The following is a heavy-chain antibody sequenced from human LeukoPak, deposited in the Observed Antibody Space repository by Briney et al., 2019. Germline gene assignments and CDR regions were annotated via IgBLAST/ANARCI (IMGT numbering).Heavy chain of an antibody. CDR3: ARVAMVRGVIPHFDY. J-gene: IGHJ4*02. V-gene: IGHV3-53*01. D-gene: IGHD3-10*01. CDR2: IYSGGST. Sequence: HPGGSLRLSCAASGFTFSSYAMSWVRQAPGKGLEWVSVIYSGGSTYYADSVKGRFTISRDNSKNTLYLQMNSLRAEDTAVYYCARVAMVRGVIPHFDYWGQGTLVTVSS. CDR1: GFTFSSYA.